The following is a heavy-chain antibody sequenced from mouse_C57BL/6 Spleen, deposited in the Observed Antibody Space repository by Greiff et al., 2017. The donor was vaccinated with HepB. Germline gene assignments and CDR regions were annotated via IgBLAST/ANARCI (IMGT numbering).Heavy chain of an antibody. CDR3: TRDGNFRGFDY. CDR1: GFTFSDAW. V-gene: IGHV6-6*01. Sequence: DVQLVESGGGLVQPGGSMKLSCAASGFTFSDAWMDWVRQSPEKGLEWVAEIRNKANNHATYYAESVKGRFTISRDDSKSSVYLQMNSLRAEDTGIYYCTRDGNFRGFDYWGQGTTLTVSS. D-gene: IGHD2-1*01. CDR2: IRNKANNHAT. J-gene: IGHJ2*01.